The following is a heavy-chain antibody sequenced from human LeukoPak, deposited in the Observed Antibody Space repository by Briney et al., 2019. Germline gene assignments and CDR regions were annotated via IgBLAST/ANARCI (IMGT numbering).Heavy chain of an antibody. CDR2: ISYDGSNT. D-gene: IGHD3-22*01. CDR1: GFTFSSYA. CDR3: AKDGSSYYYIYY. J-gene: IGHJ4*02. Sequence: GGSLRLSCAASGFTFSSYAMHWVRQAPGKGLEWLAFISYDGSNTYYADSVKGRFTVSRDDSKSTLYLQMNSLRADDTAVYYCAKDGSSYYYIYYWGQGTLVTVSS. V-gene: IGHV3-30*02.